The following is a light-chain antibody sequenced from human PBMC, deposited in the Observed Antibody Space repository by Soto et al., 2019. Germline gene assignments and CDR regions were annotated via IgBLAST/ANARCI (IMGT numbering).Light chain of an antibody. Sequence: QSALTQPPSVSGSPGQSVTISCTGTSSDVGSYNRVAWYQQPPGTAPKLKIYEVTNRPSGVPDRFSGSKSVNTASLTISGLQADDEADYYCNSYTSSNTYVFGTGTKVTVL. V-gene: IGLV2-18*02. CDR2: EVT. CDR1: SSDVGSYNR. CDR3: NSYTSSNTYV. J-gene: IGLJ1*01.